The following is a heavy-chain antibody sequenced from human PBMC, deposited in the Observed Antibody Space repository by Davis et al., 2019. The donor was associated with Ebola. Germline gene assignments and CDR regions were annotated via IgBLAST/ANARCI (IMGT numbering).Heavy chain of an antibody. CDR3: VKVGGTSYGDYYYGMDV. J-gene: IGHJ6*04. V-gene: IGHV3-30*18. CDR2: ISYDGSIE. CDR1: GFTFGHYG. Sequence: GESLKISCAASGFTFGHYGMHWVRQAPGKGLEWVAAISYDGSIEDYVDPVKGRFTISRDNSKSTLFLHMNSLRADDTAVYYCVKVGGTSYGDYYYGMDVWGKGTTVTVSS. D-gene: IGHD1-26*01.